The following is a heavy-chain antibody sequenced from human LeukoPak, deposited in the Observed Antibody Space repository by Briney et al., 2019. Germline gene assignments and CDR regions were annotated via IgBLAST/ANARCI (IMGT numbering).Heavy chain of an antibody. J-gene: IGHJ5*02. D-gene: IGHD3-22*01. V-gene: IGHV4-31*03. Sequence: SETLSLTCTVSGGSISSGGYYWSWIRQHPGKGLEWIGYIYYSGSTYYNPSLKSRVTISVDTSKNQFSLKLSSVIAADTAVYYCARGLGDSSGYDPWGQGTLVTVSS. CDR3: ARGLGDSSGYDP. CDR1: GGSISSGGYY. CDR2: IYYSGST.